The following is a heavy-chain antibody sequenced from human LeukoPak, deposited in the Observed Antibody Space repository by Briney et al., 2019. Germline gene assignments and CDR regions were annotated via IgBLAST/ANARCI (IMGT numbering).Heavy chain of an antibody. CDR3: ARVQGYCSSTSCYESAFDI. V-gene: IGHV4-31*03. J-gene: IGHJ3*02. D-gene: IGHD2-2*01. CDR2: IYYSGST. Sequence: PSETLSLTCTVSGGSISSGGYYWSWIRQHPGKGLEWIGYIYYSGSTYYNPSLKSRVTISVDTSKNQFSLKLSSVTAADTAVYYCARVQGYCSSTSCYESAFDIWGQGTMVTVSS. CDR1: GGSISSGGYY.